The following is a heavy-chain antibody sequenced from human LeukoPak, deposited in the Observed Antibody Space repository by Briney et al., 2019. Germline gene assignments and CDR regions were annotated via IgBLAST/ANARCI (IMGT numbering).Heavy chain of an antibody. CDR2: INWNGDST. J-gene: IGHJ3*02. V-gene: IGHV3-20*04. D-gene: IGHD3-10*01. CDR3: VTGTAYIPNAFDI. CDR1: GFTFDDYG. Sequence: GGSLRLSCAASGFTFDDYGMSWVRQAPGKGLEWVSGINWNGDSTGYADSVKGRFTLSRDNAKNSLYLRMNSLRAEDTAVYYCVTGTAYIPNAFDIWGQGTMVTVSS.